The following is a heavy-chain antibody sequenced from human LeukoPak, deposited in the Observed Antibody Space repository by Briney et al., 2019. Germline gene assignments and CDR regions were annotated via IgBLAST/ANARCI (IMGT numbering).Heavy chain of an antibody. D-gene: IGHD3-10*01. J-gene: IGHJ4*02. CDR2: ISSSSSYI. Sequence: GGSLRLSCAASGFTFSSYSMSWVRQAPGKGLEWVSSISSSSSYIYYADSVKGRFTISRDYAKNSLYLQMNSLRAEDTAVYYCAKDSFLVRGVPFDYWGQGTLVTVSS. CDR1: GFTFSSYS. CDR3: AKDSFLVRGVPFDY. V-gene: IGHV3-21*01.